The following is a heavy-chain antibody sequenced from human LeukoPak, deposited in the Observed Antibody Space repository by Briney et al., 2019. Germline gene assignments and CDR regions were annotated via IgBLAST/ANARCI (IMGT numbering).Heavy chain of an antibody. CDR3: ARDALDYDYTWGSYRRKYYFDY. V-gene: IGHV4-61*01. CDR2: MYHTGST. J-gene: IGHJ4*02. Sequence: PSETLSLTCTVTGGSVISGRYYWSWIRQPPGKGLEWIGDMYHTGSTNYNPSFKSRVTISLDTSKIQFSLRLSPVTAADTAVYYCARDALDYDYTWGSYRRKYYFDYWGQGSLVTVSS. D-gene: IGHD3-16*02. CDR1: GGSVISGRYY.